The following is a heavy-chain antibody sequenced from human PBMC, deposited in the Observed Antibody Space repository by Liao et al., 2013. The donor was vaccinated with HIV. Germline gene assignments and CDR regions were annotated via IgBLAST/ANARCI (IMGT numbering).Heavy chain of an antibody. Sequence: QVQLQESGPGLVKPSETLSLTCTVSGGSITSYYWSWIRQPAGKGLEWIGYIYHSGSTSYNPSLKSRVTISVDRSKNQFSLKLSSVTAADTAVYYCARTYYDILTGYFLYWYFDLWGRGTLVTVSS. CDR1: GGSITSYY. V-gene: IGHV4-4*09. CDR2: IYHSGST. D-gene: IGHD3-9*01. J-gene: IGHJ2*01. CDR3: ARTYYDILTGYFLYWYFDL.